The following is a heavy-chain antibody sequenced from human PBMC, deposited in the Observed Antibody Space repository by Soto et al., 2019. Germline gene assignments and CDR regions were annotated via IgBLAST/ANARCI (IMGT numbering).Heavy chain of an antibody. CDR1: GFTFSSYG. V-gene: IGHV3-30*18. J-gene: IGHJ4*02. Sequence: GGSLRLSCAASGFTFSSYGMHWVRQAPGKGLEWVAVISYDGSNKYYADSVKGRFTISRDNSKNTLYLQMNILRAEDAAVYYCAKDMAIEALPSVIDYWGQGTLVTVSS. D-gene: IGHD3-10*01. CDR2: ISYDGSNK. CDR3: AKDMAIEALPSVIDY.